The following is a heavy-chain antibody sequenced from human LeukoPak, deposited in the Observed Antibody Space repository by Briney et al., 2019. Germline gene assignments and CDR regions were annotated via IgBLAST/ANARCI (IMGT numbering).Heavy chain of an antibody. D-gene: IGHD6-13*01. CDR3: ASSYSSSWYGDWFDP. V-gene: IGHV3-74*01. J-gene: IGHJ5*02. CDR2: INSDGSST. CDR1: GFTFSSYW. Sequence: GGSLRLSCAASGFTFSSYWMHWVRQAPGKGLVWVSRINSDGSSTSYADSVKGRFTISRDNAKNTLYLQMNSLRAEDTAVYYCASSYSSSWYGDWFDPWGQGTLVTVSS.